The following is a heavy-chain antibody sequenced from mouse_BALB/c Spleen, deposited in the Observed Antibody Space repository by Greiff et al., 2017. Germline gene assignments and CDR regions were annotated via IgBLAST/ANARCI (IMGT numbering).Heavy chain of an antibody. V-gene: IGHV2-3*01. J-gene: IGHJ3*01. Sequence: VQLVESGPGLVAPSQSLSITCTVSGFSLTSYGVSWVRQPPGKGLEWLGVIWGDGSTNYHSALISRLSISKDNSKSQVFFKMNSLQANDTAIYYCARNGNYLSWFAYWGQGTLVTVSA. D-gene: IGHD2-1*01. CDR3: ARNGNYLSWFAY. CDR2: IWGDGST. CDR1: GFSLTSYG.